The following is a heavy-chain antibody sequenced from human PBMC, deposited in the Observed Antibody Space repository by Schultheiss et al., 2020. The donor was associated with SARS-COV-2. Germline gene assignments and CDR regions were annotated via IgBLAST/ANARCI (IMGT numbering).Heavy chain of an antibody. CDR2: IYHNGAT. CDR1: SYSISRGYY. CDR3: ARDLRGSSSMDV. J-gene: IGHJ6*02. Sequence: SETLSLTCTVSSYSISRGYYWGWIRQPPGKGLEWIGDIYHNGATYNNPSLKSRVTISVDKSKNQFSLRLTSVTAADTAVYYCARDLRGSSSMDVWGQGTTVTVSS. D-gene: IGHD6-6*01. V-gene: IGHV4-38-2*02.